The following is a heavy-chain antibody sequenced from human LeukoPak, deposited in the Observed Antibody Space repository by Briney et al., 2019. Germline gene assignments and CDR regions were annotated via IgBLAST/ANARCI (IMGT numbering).Heavy chain of an antibody. J-gene: IGHJ3*01. CDR2: IKQDGSEK. Sequence: GGSLRLSCAASGFTFSSYWMSWVRQAPGKGLEWVANIKQDGSEKYYVDSVKGRFTVSRDNAQDSLYLQLNNLKAGDTAVYYCARALTRDALDLRGQGTMVTVSS. CDR1: GFTFSSYW. V-gene: IGHV3-7*04. CDR3: ARALTRDALDL.